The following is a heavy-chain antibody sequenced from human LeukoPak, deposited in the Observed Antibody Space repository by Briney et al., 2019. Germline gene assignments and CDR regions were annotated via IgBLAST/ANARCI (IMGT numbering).Heavy chain of an antibody. CDR2: NYPGDSDT. CDR3: ARHQIAAARFIYYYGMDV. V-gene: IGHV5-51*01. D-gene: IGHD6-13*01. J-gene: IGHJ6*02. CDR1: GYSFTNYW. Sequence: GESLKISCKGFGYSFTNYWIGWVRQMPGKGLEWMGINYPGDSDTRYSPSFQGQVTISADKSISTAYLQWSSLKASDTAMYYCARHQIAAARFIYYYGMDVWGQGTTVTVSS.